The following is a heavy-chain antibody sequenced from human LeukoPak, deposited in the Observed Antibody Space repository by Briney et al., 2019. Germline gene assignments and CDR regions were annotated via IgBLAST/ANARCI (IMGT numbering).Heavy chain of an antibody. J-gene: IGHJ4*02. CDR3: TRPAAANDY. CDR2: IRSKANSYAT. V-gene: IGHV3-73*01. CDR1: GFTFRGSA. Sequence: GSLRLSCAASGFTFRGSAMHWVRQASGKGLEWVGRIRSKANSYATAYAASVKGRFTIPRDDSKNTAYLQMNSLKTEDTAVYYCTRPAAANDYWGQGTLVTVSS. D-gene: IGHD6-25*01.